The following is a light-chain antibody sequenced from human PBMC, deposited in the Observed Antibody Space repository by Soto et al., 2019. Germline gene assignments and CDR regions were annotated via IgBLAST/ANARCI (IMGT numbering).Light chain of an antibody. CDR3: QQYYYWPPWT. Sequence: EIVLTQSPATLSVTPGERATLSCRASQTVTRNYLAWHQQKPGQTPRLLVYGASSRATGIPDRFSGSGSGTDFTLTISRLEPEDFGVYYCQQYYYWPPWTFGQGTKVDI. CDR2: GAS. V-gene: IGKV3-20*01. J-gene: IGKJ1*01. CDR1: QTVTRNY.